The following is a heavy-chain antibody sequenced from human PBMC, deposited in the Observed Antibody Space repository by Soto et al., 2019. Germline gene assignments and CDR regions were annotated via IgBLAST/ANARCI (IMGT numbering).Heavy chain of an antibody. CDR3: ARAQNVLLWFN. D-gene: IGHD3-10*01. CDR2: IYYSGST. CDR1: GGSISSGGYY. J-gene: IGHJ4*02. V-gene: IGHV4-31*03. Sequence: PSETLSLTCTVSGGSISSGGYYWSWIRQHPGKSLEWIGYIYYSGSTYYNPSLKSRVTISVDTSKNQFSLKLSSVTAADTAVYYCARAQNVLLWFNWGQGTLVTVSS.